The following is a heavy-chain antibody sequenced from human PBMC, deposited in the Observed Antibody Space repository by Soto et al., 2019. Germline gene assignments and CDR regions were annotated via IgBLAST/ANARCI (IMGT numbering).Heavy chain of an antibody. CDR2: ISNSGVST. CDR1: GFTLSSYA. Sequence: PGGSLRLSCAASGFTLSSYAMSWVRQAPGKGLEWVSGISNSGVSTYYADSVKGRFTISRDDSKNTLLLQMNSLRDDDTAVYYCAKSGMKIYGSGSGSYYYYALDVWGQGTTVTVPS. J-gene: IGHJ6*02. CDR3: AKSGMKIYGSGSGSYYYYALDV. V-gene: IGHV3-23*01. D-gene: IGHD3-10*01.